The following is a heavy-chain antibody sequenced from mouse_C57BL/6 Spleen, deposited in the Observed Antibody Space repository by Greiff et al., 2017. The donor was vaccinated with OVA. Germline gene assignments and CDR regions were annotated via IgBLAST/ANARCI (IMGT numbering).Heavy chain of an antibody. CDR3: AREGSRGYFDV. CDR1: GYAFTNYL. CDR2: INPGSGGT. D-gene: IGHD1-1*02. Sequence: QVQLQQSGAELVRPGTSVKVSCKASGYAFTNYLIEWVKQRPGQGLEWIGVINPGSGGTHYNEKFKGKATLTADKSSSTAYMQLSSLTSEDSAVEVCAREGSRGYFDVWGTGTTVTVSS. V-gene: IGHV1-54*01. J-gene: IGHJ1*03.